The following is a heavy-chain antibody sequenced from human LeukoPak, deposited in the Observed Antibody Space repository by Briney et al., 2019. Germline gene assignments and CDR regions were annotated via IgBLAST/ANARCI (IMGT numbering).Heavy chain of an antibody. V-gene: IGHV5-51*01. CDR2: IYPGDSDT. CDR1: GYGFTSYW. D-gene: IGHD5/OR15-5a*01. Sequence: GESLKISCKGSGYGFTSYWIGWVRQMPGKGLEWMGIIYPGDSDTRYSPSFQGQVTISADKSISTAYLQWSSLKASDPAMYYCARPASTPPAYFDYWGQGTLVTVSS. CDR3: ARPASTPPAYFDY. J-gene: IGHJ4*02.